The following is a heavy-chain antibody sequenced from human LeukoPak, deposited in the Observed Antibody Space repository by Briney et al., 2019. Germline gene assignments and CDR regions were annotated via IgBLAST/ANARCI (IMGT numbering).Heavy chain of an antibody. CDR3: VPIVVVPAAILPFDY. Sequence: GGSLRLSCAASGFTFSSYSMNWVRQAPGKGLEWVSYTSSSSSTIYYADSVKGRFTISRDNAKNSLYLQMNSLRAEDTAVYYCVPIVVVPAAILPFDYWGQGTLVTVSS. CDR2: TSSSSSTI. V-gene: IGHV3-48*04. D-gene: IGHD2-2*02. CDR1: GFTFSSYS. J-gene: IGHJ4*02.